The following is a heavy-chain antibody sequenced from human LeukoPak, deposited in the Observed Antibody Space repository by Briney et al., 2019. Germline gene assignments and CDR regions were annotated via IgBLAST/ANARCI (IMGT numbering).Heavy chain of an antibody. CDR2: INPNSGGT. CDR3: ASPGMTAAGTKAFDI. Sequence: ASVRVSSKASGDTFTGYYMHCVRQAPGQGLEWMGWINPNSGGTNYAQKFQGRVTMARDTSISTAYMELSRLRSDDTAVYYCASPGMTAAGTKAFDIWGQGTMVTVSS. V-gene: IGHV1-2*02. D-gene: IGHD6-13*01. CDR1: GDTFTGYY. J-gene: IGHJ3*02.